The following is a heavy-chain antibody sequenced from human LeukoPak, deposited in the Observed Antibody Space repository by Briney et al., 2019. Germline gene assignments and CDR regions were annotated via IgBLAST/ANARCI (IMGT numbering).Heavy chain of an antibody. V-gene: IGHV4-39*01. Sequence: PSETLSLTCTASGDSISSSSYYWGWIRQPPGKGLEWIGSIYYSGIAYYNPSLKSRVTISVDTSKNQFSLKLSSVTAADTAVYYCARHLSNDQDYYFDYWGQGTLVTVSS. CDR2: IYYSGIA. CDR1: GDSISSSSYY. CDR3: ARHLSNDQDYYFDY. J-gene: IGHJ4*02. D-gene: IGHD2-2*01.